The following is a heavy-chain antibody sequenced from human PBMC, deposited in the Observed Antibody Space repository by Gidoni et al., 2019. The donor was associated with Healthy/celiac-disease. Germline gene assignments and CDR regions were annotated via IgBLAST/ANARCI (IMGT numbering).Heavy chain of an antibody. CDR1: GFTFSSYG. V-gene: IGHV3-33*01. D-gene: IGHD6-19*01. J-gene: IGHJ4*02. CDR2: IWYDGSNK. Sequence: QVQLVESGGGVVQPGRSLRLSCAASGFTFSSYGMHCVRQAPGKGLEWVAVIWYDGSNKYYADSVKGRFTISRDNSKNTLYLQMNSLRAEDTAVYYCARDQDDSSGWYPDYWGQGTLVTVSS. CDR3: ARDQDDSSGWYPDY.